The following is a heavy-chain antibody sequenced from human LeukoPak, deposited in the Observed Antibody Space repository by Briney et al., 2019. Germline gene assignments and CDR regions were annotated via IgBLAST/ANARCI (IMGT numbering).Heavy chain of an antibody. Sequence: GGSLRLSCAASGFTFSSCAMSWVRQAPGKGLEWVSAISGSGGSTYYADSVKGRFTISRDNSKNTLYLQMNSLRAEDTAVYYCAKSPIAARQIDYWGQGTLVTVSS. D-gene: IGHD6-6*01. CDR2: ISGSGGST. CDR1: GFTFSSCA. V-gene: IGHV3-23*01. J-gene: IGHJ4*02. CDR3: AKSPIAARQIDY.